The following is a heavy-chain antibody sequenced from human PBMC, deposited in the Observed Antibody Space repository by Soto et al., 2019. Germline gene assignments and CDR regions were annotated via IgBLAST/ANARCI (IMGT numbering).Heavy chain of an antibody. V-gene: IGHV4-34*02. CDR2: INHRGST. CDR3: ARTDIVTTNWFDP. J-gene: IGHJ5*02. Sequence: QVHLQQWGAGLLKPSETLSLTCAAYGESFIGYYWTWIRQPPGKGLEWIGEINHRGSTNYNPSLKSRVTISIYTSKNQFSLKLTSVTAADTSVYYCARTDIVTTNWFDPWGQGTLVTVSS. CDR1: GESFIGYY. D-gene: IGHD5-12*01.